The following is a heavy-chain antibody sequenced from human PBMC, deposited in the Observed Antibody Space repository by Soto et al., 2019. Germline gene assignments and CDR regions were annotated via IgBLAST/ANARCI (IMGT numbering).Heavy chain of an antibody. D-gene: IGHD3-3*01. CDR2: ISGSNNNI. CDR3: ARERSYDFWSGYYYYYYYGMDV. J-gene: IGHJ6*02. V-gene: IGHV3-48*03. CDR1: GFTLRNYE. Sequence: LRLSCAASGFTLRNYEMNWVREAPGKGLEWISKISGSNNNIYYADSVKGRFTISRDNSKNTLYLQMNSLRAEDTAVYYCARERSYDFWSGYYYYYYYGMDVWGQGTTVTVSS.